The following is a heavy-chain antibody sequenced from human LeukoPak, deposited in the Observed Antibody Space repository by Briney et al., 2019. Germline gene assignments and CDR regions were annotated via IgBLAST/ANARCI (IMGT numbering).Heavy chain of an antibody. Sequence: ASVKVSCKASGYTFTGYYMHWVRQAPGQGLEWMGWIIPILGIANYAQKFQGRVTITADKSTSTAYMELSSLRSEDTAVYYCARELSISGRDAFDIWGQGTMVTVSS. J-gene: IGHJ3*02. CDR1: GYTFTGYY. V-gene: IGHV1-69*10. CDR2: IIPILGIA. D-gene: IGHD2-15*01. CDR3: ARELSISGRDAFDI.